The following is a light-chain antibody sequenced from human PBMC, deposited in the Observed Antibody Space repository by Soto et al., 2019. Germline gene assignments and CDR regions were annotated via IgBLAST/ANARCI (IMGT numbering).Light chain of an antibody. CDR1: QNIDND. V-gene: IGKV1-39*01. CDR2: STS. CDR3: QQTYITPRT. Sequence: QMTQSPPSLSASVGDRVTITCRASQNIDNDLNWYQQKPGKAPNLLIYSTSILQRGVPSRFSGSGSGTDFTLTISSLRPEDFATYYCQQTYITPRTFGQGTKLEIK. J-gene: IGKJ2*02.